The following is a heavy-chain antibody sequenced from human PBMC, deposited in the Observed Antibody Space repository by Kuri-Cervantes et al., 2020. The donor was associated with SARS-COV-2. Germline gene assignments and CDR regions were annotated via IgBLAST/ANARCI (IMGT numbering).Heavy chain of an antibody. CDR2: ISSSSSTI. V-gene: IGHV3-48*01. CDR1: GFTFSSYS. D-gene: IGHD2-2*02. Sequence: GGSLRLSCAASGFTFSSYSMNWVRQAPGKGLEWVSYISSSSSTIYYADSVKGRFTISRDNAKNSLYLQMNSLRAEDTAVYYCARDYCSSTSCDNDAFGIWGQGTMVTVSS. J-gene: IGHJ3*02. CDR3: ARDYCSSTSCDNDAFGI.